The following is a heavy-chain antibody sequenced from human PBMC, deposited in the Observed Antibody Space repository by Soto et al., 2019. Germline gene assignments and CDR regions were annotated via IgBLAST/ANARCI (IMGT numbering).Heavy chain of an antibody. J-gene: IGHJ6*02. D-gene: IGHD2-2*01. V-gene: IGHV1-18*01. Sequence: QVQLVQSGAEVKKPGASVKVSCKASGYSFSNYGISWVRQAPGQGLEWMGWISAYNGNTNYAQQIQGRVTMTTDTSTSTAYMELRSLRSDDTAVYYCARDGFEYCDSTSCPSQGYRLDVWGQGTTVTVSS. CDR3: ARDGFEYCDSTSCPSQGYRLDV. CDR2: ISAYNGNT. CDR1: GYSFSNYG.